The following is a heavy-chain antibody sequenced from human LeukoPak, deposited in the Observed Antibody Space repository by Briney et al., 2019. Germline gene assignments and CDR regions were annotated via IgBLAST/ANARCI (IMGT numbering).Heavy chain of an antibody. J-gene: IGHJ5*02. V-gene: IGHV2-5*01. CDR1: GFSLSTPRAG. Sequence: SGPTLVNPTQTLTLTCTFSGFSLSTPRAGVGWIRQSPGKALECLAVIYWNDEKRYSPSLRNRLTITKDTSKNQVVLTLTDMDPVDTVTYYCAHRYGTWGQGTLVTVSS. CDR2: IYWNDEK. CDR3: AHRYGT. D-gene: IGHD1-26*01.